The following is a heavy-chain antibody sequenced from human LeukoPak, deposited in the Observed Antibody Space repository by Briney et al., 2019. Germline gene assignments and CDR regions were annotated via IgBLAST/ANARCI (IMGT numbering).Heavy chain of an antibody. CDR2: INWNGDST. V-gene: IGHV3-20*04. CDR3: ARDLRVVITGSFDS. D-gene: IGHD3-22*01. J-gene: IGHJ4*02. Sequence: GGSLRLSCAASGFGFDDYGLTWVRQAPGKGLEWVSGINWNGDSTDYADSVKGRFTISRDNAKNSLYLQMSSLRAEDTALYYCARDLRVVITGSFDSWGQGTLVTVSS. CDR1: GFGFDDYG.